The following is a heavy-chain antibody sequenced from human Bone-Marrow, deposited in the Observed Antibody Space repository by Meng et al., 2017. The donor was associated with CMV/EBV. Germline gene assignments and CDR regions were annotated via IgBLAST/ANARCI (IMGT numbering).Heavy chain of an antibody. D-gene: IGHD4-23*01. CDR2: INHSGST. CDR3: AKTHDYGGNSVLDY. CDR1: GGSFSGYY. J-gene: IGHJ4*02. Sequence: GSLRLSCAVYGGSFSGYYWSWIRQPPGKGLEWIGEINHSGSTNYNPSLKSRVTISVDTSKNQFSLKLSSVTAADTAVYYCAKTHDYGGNSVLDYWGQGTLVTVSS. V-gene: IGHV4-34*01.